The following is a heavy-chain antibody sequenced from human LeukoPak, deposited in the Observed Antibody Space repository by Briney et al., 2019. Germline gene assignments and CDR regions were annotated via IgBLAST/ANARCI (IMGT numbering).Heavy chain of an antibody. CDR2: ISGSGGST. Sequence: GGSLRLSCAASGFTFSSYAMSWVRQAPGKGLEWVSAISGSGGSTYYADSVKGRFTISIDNSKNTLYLQMNSLRAEDTAVYYCAKNGVAAAGRSPNFDYWGQGTLVTVSS. CDR1: GFTFSSYA. J-gene: IGHJ4*02. V-gene: IGHV3-23*01. CDR3: AKNGVAAAGRSPNFDY. D-gene: IGHD6-13*01.